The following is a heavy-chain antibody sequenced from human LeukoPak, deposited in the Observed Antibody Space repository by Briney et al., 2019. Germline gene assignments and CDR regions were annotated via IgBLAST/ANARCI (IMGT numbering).Heavy chain of an antibody. D-gene: IGHD6-19*01. V-gene: IGHV3-30-3*01. J-gene: IGHJ5*02. CDR2: ISYDGSNK. Sequence: GGSLRLSCAASGFTFSSYAMHWVRQAPGKGLEWVAVISYDGSNKYYADSVKGRFTISRDNSKNTLYLQMNSLRAEDTAVYYCAREISRSSGKFGGSGRFDPWGQGTLVTVSS. CDR1: GFTFSSYA. CDR3: AREISRSSGKFGGSGRFDP.